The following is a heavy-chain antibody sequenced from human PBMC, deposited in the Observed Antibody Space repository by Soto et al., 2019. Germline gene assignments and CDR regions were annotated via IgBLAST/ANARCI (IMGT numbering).Heavy chain of an antibody. CDR3: ARARGGYYYGMDV. D-gene: IGHD3-16*01. CDR1: GFTFSSYS. V-gene: IGHV3-21*01. CDR2: ISSSSYI. J-gene: IGHJ6*02. Sequence: GGSLRLSCAASGFTFSSYSMNWVRQAPGKGLEWVSSISSSSYIYYADSVKGRFTISRDNAKNSLYLQMNSLRAEDTAVYYCARARGGYYYGMDVWGQGTTVTVSS.